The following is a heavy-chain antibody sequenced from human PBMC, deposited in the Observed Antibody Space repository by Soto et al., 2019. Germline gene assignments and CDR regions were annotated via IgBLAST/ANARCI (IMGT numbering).Heavy chain of an antibody. CDR1: GGTFSSYA. Sequence: SVKVSCKASGGTFSSYAISWVRQAPGQGLEWMGGTIPIFGTANYAQKFQGRVTITADESTSTAYMELSSLRSEDTAVYYCARGVGIAAAGLPGDYHYYGMDVWGQGTMLTVS. V-gene: IGHV1-69*13. J-gene: IGHJ6*02. D-gene: IGHD6-13*01. CDR2: TIPIFGTA. CDR3: ARGVGIAAAGLPGDYHYYGMDV.